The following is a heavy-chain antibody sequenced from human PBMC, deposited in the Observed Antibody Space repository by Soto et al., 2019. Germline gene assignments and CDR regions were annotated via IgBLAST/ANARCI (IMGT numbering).Heavy chain of an antibody. CDR1: GFTFSSYA. J-gene: IGHJ4*02. CDR2: ISDSGDST. V-gene: IGHV3-23*01. CDR3: AKVIVAVAGYFDY. D-gene: IGHD6-19*01. Sequence: EVQLLESGGGLVQPGGSLRLSCAASGFTFSSYAMSWVRQAPGKGLEWVSGISDSGDSTYYADSVKGRFTISRDNSKNTLYLQMTSLRAEDTAVYYGAKVIVAVAGYFDYWGQGTLVTVSS.